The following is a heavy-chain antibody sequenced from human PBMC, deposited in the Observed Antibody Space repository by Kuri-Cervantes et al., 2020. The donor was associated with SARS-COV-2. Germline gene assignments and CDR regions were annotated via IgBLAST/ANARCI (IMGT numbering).Heavy chain of an antibody. CDR1: GYSISSGYY. Sequence: SETLFLTCTVSGYSISSGYYWCWIRQPPGRGLEWIGRIYHGGSTYYNPSLKSRATISVDPSKNQFSLKLSSVTAADPAVYYCARALHHLEWLFNDAFDSWGQETLVTVSS. CDR2: IYHGGST. CDR3: ARALHHLEWLFNDAFDS. V-gene: IGHV4-38-2*02. J-gene: IGHJ3*02. D-gene: IGHD3-3*01.